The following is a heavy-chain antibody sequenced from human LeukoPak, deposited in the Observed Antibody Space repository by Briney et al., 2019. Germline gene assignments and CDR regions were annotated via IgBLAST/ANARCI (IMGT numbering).Heavy chain of an antibody. D-gene: IGHD2/OR15-2a*01. CDR1: GGSISSYY. J-gene: IGHJ2*01. V-gene: IGHV4-59*08. Sequence: SETLSLTCSVSGGSISSYYWSWIRQPPGKGLEWIGYIYYRGSTNYNPSLKSRVTISVDTSKEQFSLKLSSVTAADTAVYYCARRSPFDWYFDLWGRGTLVTVSS. CDR2: IYYRGST. CDR3: ARRSPFDWYFDL.